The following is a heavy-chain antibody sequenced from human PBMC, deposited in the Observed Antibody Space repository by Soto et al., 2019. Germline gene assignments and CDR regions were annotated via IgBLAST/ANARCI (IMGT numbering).Heavy chain of an antibody. D-gene: IGHD3-22*01. V-gene: IGHV1-18*01. CDR1: GYPVTSYG. CDR3: ARSPYSSGYYYAIDY. Sequence: ASVKVSCKASGYPVTSYGISWVRQAPGQGLEWMGWINTYNGNTNYAQKPQGRVTMTTDTSTSTAYMELRSLRSDDTAVYYCARSPYSSGYYYAIDYWGQGTQVTVSS. J-gene: IGHJ4*02. CDR2: INTYNGNT.